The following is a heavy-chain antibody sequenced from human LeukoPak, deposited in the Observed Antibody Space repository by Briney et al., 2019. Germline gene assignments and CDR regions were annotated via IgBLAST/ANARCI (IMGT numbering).Heavy chain of an antibody. CDR3: ARASLYCSSTSCYTNY. D-gene: IGHD2-2*02. CDR1: GYTFTSYG. Sequence: ASVKVSCKASGYTFTSYGISWVRQAPGQGLEWMGRISAYNGNTNYAQKLQGRVTMTTDTSTNTAYMELRSLRSDDTAVYYCARASLYCSSTSCYTNYWGQGTLVIVSS. CDR2: ISAYNGNT. J-gene: IGHJ4*02. V-gene: IGHV1-18*01.